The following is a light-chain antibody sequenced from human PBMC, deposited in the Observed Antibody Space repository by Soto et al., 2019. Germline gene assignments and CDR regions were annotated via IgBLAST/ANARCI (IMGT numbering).Light chain of an antibody. Sequence: SVLTQPASVYGAPGQSITISCTGTSSDVGGYNYVSWYQQHPGKAPKLMIYEVSNRPSGVSNRVSGSKSGNTASLAISGLQSEDEADDYCTSYTSSSTWVFGGGTKVTVL. CDR2: EVS. CDR1: SSDVGGYNY. CDR3: TSYTSSSTWV. V-gene: IGLV2-14*01. J-gene: IGLJ3*02.